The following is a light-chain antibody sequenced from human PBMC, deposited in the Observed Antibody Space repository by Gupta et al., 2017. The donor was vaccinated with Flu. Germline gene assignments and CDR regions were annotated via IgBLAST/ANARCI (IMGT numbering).Light chain of an antibody. CDR3: QTWGSGFQV. Sequence: QPVLTQSPSASASVGASVKLTCTMSSGHSNYDIAWQQQQPEKGPRYLMRLNSDGSHTKGGGIPDCFSGSSSGAERYLTISSLQSADEADYYCQTWGSGFQVFGGGTKLTVL. CDR1: SGHSNYD. CDR2: LNSDGSH. V-gene: IGLV4-69*01. J-gene: IGLJ3*02.